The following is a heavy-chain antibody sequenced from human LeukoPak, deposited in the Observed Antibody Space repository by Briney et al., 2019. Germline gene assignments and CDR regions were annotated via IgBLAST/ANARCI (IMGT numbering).Heavy chain of an antibody. V-gene: IGHV1-2*02. J-gene: IGHJ5*02. CDR2: INPNSGVT. CDR3: GLVASGNWWFDP. CDR1: GYTFPVYH. D-gene: IGHD2-8*02. Sequence: ASVKVSCTTSGYTFPVYHIHWVRQAPGQGLEWMGWINPNSGVTNYAQNLQGRVTLTGDTSITTSYMELTGLTSVDTAVYYCGLVASGNWWFDPWGQGTLVTVSS.